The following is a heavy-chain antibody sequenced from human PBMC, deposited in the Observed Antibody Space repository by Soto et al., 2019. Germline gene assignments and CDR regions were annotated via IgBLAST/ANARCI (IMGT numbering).Heavy chain of an antibody. V-gene: IGHV3-15*01. J-gene: IGHJ3*02. CDR2: IKSKTDGGTT. D-gene: IGHD3-3*01. CDR1: GFTFSNAW. CDR3: TTITIFGVVIAFDI. Sequence: GGSLRLSCAASGFTFSNAWMSWVRQAPGKGLEWVGRIKSKTDGGTTDYAAPVKGRFTSSRDDSKNTLYLQMNSLKTEDTAVYYCTTITIFGVVIAFDIWGQGTMVTVSS.